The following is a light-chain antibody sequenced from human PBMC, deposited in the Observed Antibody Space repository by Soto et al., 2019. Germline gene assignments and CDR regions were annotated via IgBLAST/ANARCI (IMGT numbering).Light chain of an antibody. J-gene: IGLJ2*01. Sequence: QSALTQPPSASGSPGQSVTISCTGTSSDVGGYNYVSWYQQHPGKAPKLMIYEVTKRPSGVPERISGSKFGTAASLAISGLRSEDEAVYYCASWDDRLGAVIFGGGTKLTVL. CDR3: ASWDDRLGAVI. V-gene: IGLV2-8*01. CDR2: EVT. CDR1: SSDVGGYNY.